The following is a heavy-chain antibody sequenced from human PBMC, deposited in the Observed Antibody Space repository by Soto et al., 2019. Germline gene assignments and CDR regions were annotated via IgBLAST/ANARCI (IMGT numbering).Heavy chain of an antibody. V-gene: IGHV4-34*01. CDR3: ARGSTTEKVDS. CDR2: IHNSGSP. Sequence: PSETLSLTCAVYGGSFSGYYWSWIRQSPGKGLEWIGHIHNSGSPYNNPSLKSRVTISADTSKNQFSLKLTSVTAADTAVYYCARGSTTEKVDSWGQGTLVTVSS. D-gene: IGHD4-17*01. CDR1: GGSFSGYY. J-gene: IGHJ4*02.